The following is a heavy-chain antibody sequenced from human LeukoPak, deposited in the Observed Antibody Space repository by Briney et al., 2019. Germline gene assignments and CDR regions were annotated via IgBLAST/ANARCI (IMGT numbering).Heavy chain of an antibody. CDR2: VYYTGST. CDR3: ARQEIGLRSFDP. V-gene: IGHV4-39*01. J-gene: IGHJ5*02. Sequence: PSETLSLICTVSGGSISSALYHWGWMRQPPGKNLEWLGSVYYTGSTQNNPALKSRVTISLDTSKNQSSLNLSSVTAADTAVCYSARQEIGLRSFDPWGQGTLVTVSS. CDR1: GGSISSALYH. D-gene: IGHD3/OR15-3a*01.